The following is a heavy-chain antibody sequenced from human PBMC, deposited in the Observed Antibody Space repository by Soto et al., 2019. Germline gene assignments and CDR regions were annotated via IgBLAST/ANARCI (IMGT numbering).Heavy chain of an antibody. D-gene: IGHD6-13*01. CDR3: ARGIAAPSGYYFDY. Sequence: SETLSLTCTVSGGSVSSGSYYWSWIRQPPGKGLEWIGYIYYSGSTNYNPSLKSRVTISVDTSKNQFSLKLSSVTAADTAVYYCARGIAAPSGYYFDYWGQGTLVTVSS. V-gene: IGHV4-61*01. CDR1: GGSVSSGSYY. CDR2: IYYSGST. J-gene: IGHJ4*02.